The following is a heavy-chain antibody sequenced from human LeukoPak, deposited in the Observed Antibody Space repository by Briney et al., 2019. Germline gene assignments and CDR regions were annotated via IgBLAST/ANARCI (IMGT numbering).Heavy chain of an antibody. CDR2: ISGSGGST. V-gene: IGHV3-23*01. D-gene: IGHD3-22*01. J-gene: IGHJ3*02. CDR1: GFTFSSYS. Sequence: GGSLRLSCAASGFTFSSYSMNWVRQAPGKGLEWVSAISGSGGSTYYADSVKGRFTISRDNSKNTLYLQMNSLRAEDTAVYYCAKDLTIVVVYDAFDIWGQGTMVTVSS. CDR3: AKDLTIVVVYDAFDI.